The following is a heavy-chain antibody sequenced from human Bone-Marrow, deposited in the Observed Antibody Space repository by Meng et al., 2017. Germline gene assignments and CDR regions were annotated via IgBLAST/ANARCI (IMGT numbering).Heavy chain of an antibody. Sequence: SVKVSCKASGGTFSSYAISWVRQAPGQGLEWMGGIIPIFGTANYAQKFQGRVTITADESTSTAYMELSSLRSEDTAVYYCARDYGDYTNYYYYCGMDVWGQGTTVTVAS. J-gene: IGHJ6*02. CDR3: ARDYGDYTNYYYYCGMDV. D-gene: IGHD4-17*01. CDR2: IIPIFGTA. CDR1: GGTFSSYA. V-gene: IGHV1-69*13.